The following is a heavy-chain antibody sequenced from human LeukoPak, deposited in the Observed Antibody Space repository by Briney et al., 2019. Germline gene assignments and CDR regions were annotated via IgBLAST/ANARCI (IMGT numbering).Heavy chain of an antibody. CDR2: IYYTGST. V-gene: IGHV4-59*01. CDR3: ARVPYTYGSGSYYFDL. CDR1: GDSISSYY. D-gene: IGHD3-10*01. J-gene: IGHJ5*02. Sequence: SETLSLTCTVSGDSISSYYWSWIRQPPGKGLEWIGYIYYTGSTYDNPSLESRVTMSIDTSKSQFSLNLSSVTAADTAVYYCARVPYTYGSGSYYFDLWGQGTLVTVPS.